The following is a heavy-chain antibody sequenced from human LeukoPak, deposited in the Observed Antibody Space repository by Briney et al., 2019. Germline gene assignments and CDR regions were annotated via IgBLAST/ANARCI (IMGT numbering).Heavy chain of an antibody. Sequence: GGSLRLSCAASGFTFSNAWMSWVRQAPGKGLEWVGRIKSKTDGGTTDYAAPVKGRFTISRDDSKNTLYLQMNSLKTEDTAVYYCTTDGSPLSIGADYWGQGTLVTVSS. CDR1: GFTFSNAW. J-gene: IGHJ4*02. V-gene: IGHV3-15*01. CDR3: TTDGSPLSIGADY. D-gene: IGHD6-6*01. CDR2: IKSKTDGGTT.